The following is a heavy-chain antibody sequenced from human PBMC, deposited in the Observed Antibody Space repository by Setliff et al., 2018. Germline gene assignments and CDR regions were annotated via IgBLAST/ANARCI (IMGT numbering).Heavy chain of an antibody. D-gene: IGHD4-4*01. CDR3: ARDYLLHSNTRPCPQLSDCSFADTVCSRRCL. J-gene: IGHJ2*01. CDR1: GYTFTSYV. CDR2: INTGNGNT. V-gene: IGHV1-3*04. Sequence: GASVKVSCKASGYTFTSYVMHWVRQAPGQRLEWMGWINTGNGNTKYSQKLQGRVTITTDTSASTAYMELSSLRSEDTAVYYCARDYLLHSNTRPCPQLSDCSFADTVCSRRCLW.